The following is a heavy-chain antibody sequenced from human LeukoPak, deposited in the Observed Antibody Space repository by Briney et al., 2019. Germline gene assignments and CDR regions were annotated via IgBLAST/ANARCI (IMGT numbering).Heavy chain of an antibody. CDR3: AKGPVVPAANGFDY. CDR2: ITGSGGST. Sequence: PGGSLRLSCAASGFTFSSYVMSWVRQAPGKGLEWVSAITGSGGSTYYADSVKGRFTISRDNSKNTLYLQMNSLRAEDTAVYYCAKGPVVPAANGFDYWGQGTLVTVSS. D-gene: IGHD2-2*01. V-gene: IGHV3-23*01. J-gene: IGHJ4*02. CDR1: GFTFSSYV.